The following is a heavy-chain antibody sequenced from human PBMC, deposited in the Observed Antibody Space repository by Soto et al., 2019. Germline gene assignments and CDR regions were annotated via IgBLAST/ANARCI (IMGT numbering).Heavy chain of an antibody. J-gene: IGHJ4*02. CDR1: GFTFSSYA. V-gene: IGHV3-30-3*01. D-gene: IGHD6-13*01. CDR3: ARGTLFSSSWYDRDY. CDR2: ISYDGSNK. Sequence: QVQLVESGGDVVQPGRSLRLSCAASGFTFSSYAMHWVRQAPGKGLEWVAVISYDGSNKYYADSVKGRFTISRDNSKNTLYLQMISLRAEDTAVYYCARGTLFSSSWYDRDYWGQGTLDTVSS.